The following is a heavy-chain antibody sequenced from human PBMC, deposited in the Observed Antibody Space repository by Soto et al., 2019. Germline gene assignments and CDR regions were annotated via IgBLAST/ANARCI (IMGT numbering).Heavy chain of an antibody. CDR2: IHSDGTT. CDR1: SFIVSSNY. J-gene: IGHJ4*02. V-gene: IGHV3-53*01. Sequence: GSLRPSCAASSFIVSSNYKNWGRHSPGKGLKRHSNIHSDGTTYYADSVKGRFTIAIGNFRNGQNLQFNSLRDGSRAGYYCAVLSNWGQGTLVTVSS. D-gene: IGHD6-6*01. CDR3: AVLSN.